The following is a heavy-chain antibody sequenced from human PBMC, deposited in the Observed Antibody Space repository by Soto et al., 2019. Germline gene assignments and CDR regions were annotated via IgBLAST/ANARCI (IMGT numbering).Heavy chain of an antibody. Sequence: QVQLVESGGGVVQPGRSLRLSCAASGFTFSSYGMHWVRQAPGKGLEWVAAISYDGSNKYYADSVKGRFTISRDNSRNTLYLQMNSLRAEDTAVYYCVKAAVAGDLDYWGQGTLVTVSS. V-gene: IGHV3-30*18. CDR3: VKAAVAGDLDY. D-gene: IGHD6-19*01. CDR1: GFTFSSYG. J-gene: IGHJ4*02. CDR2: ISYDGSNK.